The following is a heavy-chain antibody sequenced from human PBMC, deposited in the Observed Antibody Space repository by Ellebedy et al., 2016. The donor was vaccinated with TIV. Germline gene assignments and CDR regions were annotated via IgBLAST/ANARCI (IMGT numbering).Heavy chain of an antibody. V-gene: IGHV4-34*01. D-gene: IGHD4-23*01. J-gene: IGHJ6*03. Sequence: GSLRLXXAVYGGSFSGYYWSWIRQPPGKGLEWIGEINHSGSTNYNPSLKSRVTISVDTSKNQFSLKLSSVTAADTAVYYCARGVRPVNSLTLYYYMDVWGKGTTVTVSS. CDR2: INHSGST. CDR3: ARGVRPVNSLTLYYYMDV. CDR1: GGSFSGYY.